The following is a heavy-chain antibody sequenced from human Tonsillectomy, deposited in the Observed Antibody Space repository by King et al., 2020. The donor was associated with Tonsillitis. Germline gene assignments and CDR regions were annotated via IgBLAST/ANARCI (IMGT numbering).Heavy chain of an antibody. J-gene: IGHJ4*02. CDR2: ISGSGSST. CDR1: GFSFSVYD. V-gene: IGHV3-23*04. D-gene: IGHD4-17*01. Sequence: VQLVESGGGLVQPGGSLRLSCAASGFSFSVYDMNWVRQAPGKGLEWVSVISGSGSSTYYADSVKGRFTISRDNSKNTLYLQMTSLRAEDTAVYYCAYLNDYDDNLWGYWGQGTLVTVSS. CDR3: AYLNDYDDNLWGY.